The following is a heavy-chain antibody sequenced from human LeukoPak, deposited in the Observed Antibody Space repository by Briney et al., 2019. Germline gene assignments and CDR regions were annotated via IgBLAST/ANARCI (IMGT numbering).Heavy chain of an antibody. V-gene: IGHV4-39*01. Sequence: SETLSLTFTVSGGSISSSSYYWGWIRQPPGKGLEWIGSIYYSGSTYYNPSLKSRGTISVDTSKNQFSLKLSSVTAADTAVYYCARTYYYGSGSYYDYWGQGTLVTVSS. CDR3: ARTYYYGSGSYYDY. J-gene: IGHJ4*02. CDR2: IYYSGST. CDR1: GGSISSSSYY. D-gene: IGHD3-10*01.